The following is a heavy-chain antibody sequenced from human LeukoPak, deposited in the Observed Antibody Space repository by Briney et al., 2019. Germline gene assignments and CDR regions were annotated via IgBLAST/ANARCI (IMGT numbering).Heavy chain of an antibody. J-gene: IGHJ4*02. Sequence: SVKVSCKASGGTFSSYAISWVRQAPGQGLEWMGRIIPIFGTANYAQKFQGGVTITADESTSTAYMELSSLRSEDTAVYYCARENSSSWYFDYWGQGTLVTVSS. CDR2: IIPIFGTA. V-gene: IGHV1-69*13. D-gene: IGHD6-13*01. CDR1: GGTFSSYA. CDR3: ARENSSSWYFDY.